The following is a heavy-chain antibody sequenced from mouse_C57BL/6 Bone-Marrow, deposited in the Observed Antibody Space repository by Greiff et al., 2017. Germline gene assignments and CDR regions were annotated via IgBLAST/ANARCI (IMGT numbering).Heavy chain of an antibody. CDR3: VRLDCFDY. J-gene: IGHJ2*01. CDR1: GFSFNTYA. V-gene: IGHV10-1*01. Sequence: EVQVVESGGRLVQPKGSLKLSCAASGFSFNTYAMNWVRQAPGKGLEWVARIRSKSNNYATYYADSVKDRFTISRDDSESMLYLQMNNLKAEDTAMYYCVRLDCFDYWGQGTTLTVSS. CDR2: IRSKSNNYAT.